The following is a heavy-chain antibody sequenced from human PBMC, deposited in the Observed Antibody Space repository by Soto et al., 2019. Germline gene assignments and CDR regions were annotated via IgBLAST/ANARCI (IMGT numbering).Heavy chain of an antibody. Sequence: PSETLSLTCAVYGESFSGYYWSWIRQPPGKGLEWIGEINHSGSTNCNPSLKSRVTISVDTSKNQFSLKLSSLTAADTAVYYCARAFREVAGPYYSYYGMDVWGQGTTVTVSS. D-gene: IGHD1-26*01. V-gene: IGHV4-34*01. CDR1: GESFSGYY. J-gene: IGHJ6*02. CDR2: INHSGST. CDR3: ARAFREVAGPYYSYYGMDV.